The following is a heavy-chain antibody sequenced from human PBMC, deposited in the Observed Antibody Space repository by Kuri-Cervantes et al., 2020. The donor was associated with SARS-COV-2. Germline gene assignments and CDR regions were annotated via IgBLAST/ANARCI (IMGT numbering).Heavy chain of an antibody. CDR2: ISPIFGTA. V-gene: IGHV1-69*13. CDR3: ARGGHRAMVAYLDY. J-gene: IGHJ4*02. D-gene: IGHD5-18*01. CDR1: GGTFSSYA. Sequence: SVKVSCKASGGTFSSYASSWVRQAPGQGLEWMGGISPIFGTANFAQKFQGRVTITADESTSTAYMELSSLRYEDTAVYYCARGGHRAMVAYLDYWGQGTLVTVSS.